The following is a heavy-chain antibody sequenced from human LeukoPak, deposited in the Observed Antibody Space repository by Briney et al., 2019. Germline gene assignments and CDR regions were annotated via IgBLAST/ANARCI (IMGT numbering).Heavy chain of an antibody. D-gene: IGHD3-10*01. J-gene: IGHJ4*02. CDR1: GFTFSSYG. CDR3: AKAGHYYASGVYFFDY. V-gene: IGHV3-23*01. CDR2: ISGSGGST. Sequence: GGSLRLSCAASGFTFSSYGMSWVRQAPGKGLEWVSAISGSGGSTYYADSVKGRFSISRDNSKNTLSLQMNSLRAEDTAVYYCAKAGHYYASGVYFFDYWGQGSLVTVSS.